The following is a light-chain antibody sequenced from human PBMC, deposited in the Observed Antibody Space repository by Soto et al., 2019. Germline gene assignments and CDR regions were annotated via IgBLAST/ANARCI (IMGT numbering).Light chain of an antibody. V-gene: IGKV4-1*01. CDR1: QSVLYSSNNKNY. CDR2: WAS. Sequence: DIVMTQSPDSLAVSLGERATINCESSQSVLYSSNNKNYLAWYQQKPGQPPKLLIYWASTRDSGVPARFSGSGSGTDFALKISRVEAEDVGVYYCMQGTHWPITFGQGTRLEI. J-gene: IGKJ5*01. CDR3: MQGTHWPIT.